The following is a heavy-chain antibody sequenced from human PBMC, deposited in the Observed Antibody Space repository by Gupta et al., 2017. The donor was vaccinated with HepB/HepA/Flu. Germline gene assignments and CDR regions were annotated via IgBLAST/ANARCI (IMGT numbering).Heavy chain of an antibody. CDR3: ARHPFSSSWYFDY. J-gene: IGHJ4*02. V-gene: IGHV4-39*01. D-gene: IGHD6-13*01. Sequence: QLQLQESGPGLVKPSETLSLTCTVSVGSISSSSYYWGWIRQPPGKGLEWIGSIYYSGSPYYNPSLKSRVTISVDTSKNQFSLKRSSVTAADTAVYYCARHPFSSSWYFDYWGQGTLVTVSS. CDR2: IYYSGSP. CDR1: VGSISSSSYY.